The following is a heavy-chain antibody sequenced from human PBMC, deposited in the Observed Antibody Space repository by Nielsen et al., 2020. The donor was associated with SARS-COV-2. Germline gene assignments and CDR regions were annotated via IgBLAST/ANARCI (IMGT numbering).Heavy chain of an antibody. D-gene: IGHD3-22*01. CDR3: GIVVVISTILDY. V-gene: IGHV1-46*01. J-gene: IGHJ4*02. CDR2: INPSGGST. CDR1: GYTFTSYY. Sequence: ASVKVSCKASGYTFTSYYMHWVRQAPGQGLEWMGIINPSGGSTSYAQKFQGRVTMTRDTSMSTVYMELSSLRSEDTAVGGLGIVVVISTILDYWGQGTLVTVSS.